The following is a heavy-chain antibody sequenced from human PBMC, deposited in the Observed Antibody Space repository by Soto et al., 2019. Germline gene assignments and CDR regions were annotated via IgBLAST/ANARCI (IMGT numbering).Heavy chain of an antibody. CDR3: TTGSSGWSQGGFDP. Sequence: EVQLVESGGGLVKPGGSLRLSCAASGFTFTNAWMSWVRQAPGKGLEWVGRIKSKTDGGTTDYAAPVKGRFTISREDSKNTLYLQMNSLKTEDTAVYYCTTGSSGWSQGGFDPWGQGTLVTDSS. CDR2: IKSKTDGGTT. V-gene: IGHV3-15*01. D-gene: IGHD6-19*01. J-gene: IGHJ5*02. CDR1: GFTFTNAW.